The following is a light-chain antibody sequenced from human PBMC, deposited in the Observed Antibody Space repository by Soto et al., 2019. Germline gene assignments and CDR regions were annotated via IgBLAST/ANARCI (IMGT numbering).Light chain of an antibody. CDR2: EVT. J-gene: IGLJ1*01. V-gene: IGLV2-8*01. Sequence: QSALTQPPSASGSPGQSVTISCTGTSSDVGGYNFVSWYQHHPGKAPKLMIYEVTKRPSGVPDRLSGSKSGNTASLTVSGLQAEDEADYYCSSYAGTNNYVFGTGTKLTVL. CDR3: SSYAGTNNYV. CDR1: SSDVGGYNF.